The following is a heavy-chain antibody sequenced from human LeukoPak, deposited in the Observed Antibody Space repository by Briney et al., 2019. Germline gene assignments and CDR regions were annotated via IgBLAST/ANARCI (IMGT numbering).Heavy chain of an antibody. CDR1: GGSISSGSYY. CDR3: AVSTRHLFDTFDL. J-gene: IGHJ3*01. V-gene: IGHV4-61*02. Sequence: PSETLSLTCTVSGGSISSGSYYWSWIRQPAGKGLEWIGRIYTRGSTNYNPSIKSRVTISVDTSKNQVSLKLSSVTAADSAMYYCAVSTRHLFDTFDLWGQGTMVTVSS. D-gene: IGHD2-21*01. CDR2: IYTRGST.